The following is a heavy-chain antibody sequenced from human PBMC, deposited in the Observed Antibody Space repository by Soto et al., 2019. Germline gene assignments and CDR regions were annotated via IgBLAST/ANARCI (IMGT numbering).Heavy chain of an antibody. CDR1: GYTFTSYA. V-gene: IGHV1-3*01. CDR2: INAGNGNT. Sequence: GASVKVSCKASGYTFTSYAMHWVRQAPGQRLEWMGWINAGNGNTKYSQKFQGRVTITRDTSASTAYMELSSLRSEDTAVYYCARESYYDSSGYYYRTAFDYWGQGTLVTVSS. J-gene: IGHJ4*02. CDR3: ARESYYDSSGYYYRTAFDY. D-gene: IGHD3-22*01.